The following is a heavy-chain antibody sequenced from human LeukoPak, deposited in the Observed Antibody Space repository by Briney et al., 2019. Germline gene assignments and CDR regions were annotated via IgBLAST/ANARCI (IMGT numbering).Heavy chain of an antibody. CDR3: ARDFYGARPGAFDY. V-gene: IGHV1-2*06. D-gene: IGHD4/OR15-4a*01. Sequence: GASVKVSCKASGYIFTSYNIYWVRQAPGQGLEWMGQINPNSAASHYAQQFQDRVTMTSDTSINMAYMELRSLRSDDTAVYYCARDFYGARPGAFDYWGQGTLITVSS. CDR2: INPNSAAS. CDR1: GYIFTSYN. J-gene: IGHJ4*02.